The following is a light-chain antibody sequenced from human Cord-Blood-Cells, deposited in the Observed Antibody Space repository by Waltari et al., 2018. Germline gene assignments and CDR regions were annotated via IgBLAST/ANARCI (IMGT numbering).Light chain of an antibody. Sequence: QSALTQPASVCGCPGQSITIYCIGTSSDVGCYNHVSWYQQHPGKAPKLMIYEGSKRPSGVSNRFSGSKSGNTASLTISGLQAEDEADYYCCSYAGSSTCVFGGGTNLTAL. CDR1: SSDVGCYNH. CDR2: EGS. V-gene: IGLV2-23*01. CDR3: CSYAGSSTCV. J-gene: IGLJ3*02.